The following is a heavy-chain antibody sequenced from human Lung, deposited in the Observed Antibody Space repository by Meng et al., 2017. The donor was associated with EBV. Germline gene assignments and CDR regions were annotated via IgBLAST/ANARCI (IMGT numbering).Heavy chain of an antibody. V-gene: IGHV3-21*01. J-gene: IGHJ4*02. CDR2: IIGSSGSI. Sequence: EVQLVESGGGLVKPGGSLRLSCAASGFTFSSYTMNWVRQAPGKGLEWVSSIIGSSGSIRYADSVRGRFTFSRDNAKSSVYLQMSSLRAEDTAVYYCARGVLGGWLQFDFWGQGILVTVSS. CDR1: GFTFSSYT. CDR3: ARGVLGGWLQFDF. D-gene: IGHD5-24*01.